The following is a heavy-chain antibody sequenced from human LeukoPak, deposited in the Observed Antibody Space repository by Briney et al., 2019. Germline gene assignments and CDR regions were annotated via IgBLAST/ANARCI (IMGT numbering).Heavy chain of an antibody. CDR1: GFTFSSYG. CDR2: IRYDGSNK. Sequence: PGGSLRLSCAASGFTFSSYGMHWVRQAPGKGLEWVAFIRYDGSNKYYADSVKGRFTISRDNSKNTLYLQMNSLRAEDTAVYYCARGVGSLDAFDIWGQGTMVTVSS. D-gene: IGHD1-26*01. V-gene: IGHV3-30*02. CDR3: ARGVGSLDAFDI. J-gene: IGHJ3*02.